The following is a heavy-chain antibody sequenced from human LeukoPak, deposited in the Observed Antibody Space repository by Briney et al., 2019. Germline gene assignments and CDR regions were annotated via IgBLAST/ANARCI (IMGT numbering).Heavy chain of an antibody. V-gene: IGHV3-23*01. D-gene: IGHD6-13*01. CDR3: ARGGHRQQQLDY. J-gene: IGHJ4*02. Sequence: PGGSLRLSCAASGFTFSSYAMSWVRQAPGKGLEWVSAISGSGGSTYYADSVKGRFTISRDNSKNTLYLQMNSLRAEDTAVYYCARGGHRQQQLDYWGQGTLVTVSS. CDR1: GFTFSSYA. CDR2: ISGSGGST.